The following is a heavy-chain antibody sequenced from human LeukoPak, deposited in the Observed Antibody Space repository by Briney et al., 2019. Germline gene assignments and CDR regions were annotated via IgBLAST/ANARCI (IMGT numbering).Heavy chain of an antibody. CDR1: GGTFSSYA. D-gene: IGHD3-22*01. V-gene: IGHV1-69*13. CDR2: IIPIFGTA. Sequence: SVKVSCKASGGTFSSYAISWVRQAPGQGLEWMGGIIPIFGTANYAQKFQGRVTITADESTSTAYMELSSLRSEDTAVYYCAKDSRYYYDTSGYFDYWAREPWSPTP. J-gene: IGHJ4*02. CDR3: AKDSRYYYDTSGYFDY.